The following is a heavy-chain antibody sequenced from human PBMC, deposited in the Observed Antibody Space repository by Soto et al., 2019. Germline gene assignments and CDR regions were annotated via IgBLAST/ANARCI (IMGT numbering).Heavy chain of an antibody. Sequence: EVQLLESGGGLVQPGGSLRLSCAASGFTFSSYAMSWVRQAPGKGLEWVSAISGSGGSTYYADSVKGRFTISRDNSKNTLYLQMSSLRAEDTAVYYCAKVRYSSSSPYYYYYYGMDVWGQGTTVTVSS. V-gene: IGHV3-23*01. D-gene: IGHD6-6*01. CDR2: ISGSGGST. J-gene: IGHJ6*02. CDR3: AKVRYSSSSPYYYYYYGMDV. CDR1: GFTFSSYA.